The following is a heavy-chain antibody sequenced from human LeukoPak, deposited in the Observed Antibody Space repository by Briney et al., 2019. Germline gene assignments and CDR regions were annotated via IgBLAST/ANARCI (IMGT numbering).Heavy chain of an antibody. D-gene: IGHD6-13*01. V-gene: IGHV4-59*01. J-gene: IGHJ6*02. CDR1: GGSISSYY. CDR3: ARSILSSSWYGYYGMDV. CDR2: IYYSGST. Sequence: SETLSLTCTVSGGSISSYYWSRIRQPPGKGLEWIGYIYYSGSTNYNPSLKSRVTISVDTSKNQFSLKLSSVTAADTAVYYCARSILSSSWYGYYGMDVWGQGTTVTVSS.